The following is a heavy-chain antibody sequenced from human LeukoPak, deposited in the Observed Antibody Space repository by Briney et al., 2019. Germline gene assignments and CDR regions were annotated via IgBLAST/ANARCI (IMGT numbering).Heavy chain of an antibody. V-gene: IGHV3-21*01. J-gene: IGHJ4*02. CDR3: ARRLNNGDYGSDC. CDR1: GFTFSSYS. CDR2: ISGSSRYI. Sequence: GGSLRLSCVASGFTFSSYSMNWVRQAPGKGLEWLSTISGSSRYIYFADSVRGRFTISRDNAKNSLYLQMSNLRAEDTAVYYCARRLNNGDYGSDCWGQGTLVTVSS. D-gene: IGHD4-17*01.